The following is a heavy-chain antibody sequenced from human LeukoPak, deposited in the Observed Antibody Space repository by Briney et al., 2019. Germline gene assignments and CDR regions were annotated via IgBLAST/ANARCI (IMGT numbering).Heavy chain of an antibody. CDR1: GFTFSDYY. Sequence: PGGSLRLSCAASGFTFSDYYMTWLRQAPGKGLEWLSYINTGSTYTNYANSVKGRFTISRDNAKNSLYLQLNSLRAEDTAVYYCTREDNWYFDLWGRGTLVTVSS. CDR2: INTGSTYT. CDR3: TREDNWYFDL. J-gene: IGHJ2*01. V-gene: IGHV3-11*05.